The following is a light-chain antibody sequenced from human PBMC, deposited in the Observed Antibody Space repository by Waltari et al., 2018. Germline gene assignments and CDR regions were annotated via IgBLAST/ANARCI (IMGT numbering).Light chain of an antibody. CDR2: AAS. V-gene: IGKV1-39*01. Sequence: DIQMSQSPSSLSASVGDRVTITCRASQSISTYLNWYQQKSGKAPKLLIYAASTLQSGVPSRFSGTGSGTVFTLTISSLQPEDFATDYCQQSFNTPPWTFGQGTKVEIK. CDR3: QQSFNTPPWT. J-gene: IGKJ1*01. CDR1: QSISTY.